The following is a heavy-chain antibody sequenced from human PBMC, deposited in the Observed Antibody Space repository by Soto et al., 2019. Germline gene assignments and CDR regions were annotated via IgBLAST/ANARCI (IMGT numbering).Heavy chain of an antibody. CDR3: ARDRVSGSGSPTYYFDY. CDR2: IYSGGST. D-gene: IGHD3-10*01. Sequence: GGSLRLSCAASGFTFSSYGMHWVRQAPGRGLEWVSVIYSGGSTYYADSVKGRFTISRDNSKNTLYLQMNSLRAEDTAVYYCARDRVSGSGSPTYYFDYWGQGTLVTVSS. CDR1: GFTFSSYG. J-gene: IGHJ4*02. V-gene: IGHV3-66*01.